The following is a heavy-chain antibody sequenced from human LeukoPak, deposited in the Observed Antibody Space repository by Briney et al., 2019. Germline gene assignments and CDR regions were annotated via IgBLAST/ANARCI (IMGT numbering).Heavy chain of an antibody. Sequence: PGGSLRLSCAASGFTFSNNGMTWVRQAPGKGMEWVTGISDGGDTTYDAGSVKGRFTVSRDNSKNILYLQMNSLRAEETAIYYCAKTQGFFDHWGQGSLVTVSS. CDR1: GFTFSNNG. CDR3: AKTQGFFDH. V-gene: IGHV3-23*01. CDR2: ISDGGDTT. J-gene: IGHJ4*02.